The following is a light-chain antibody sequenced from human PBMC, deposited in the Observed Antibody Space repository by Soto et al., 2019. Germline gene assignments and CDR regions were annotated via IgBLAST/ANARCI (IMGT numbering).Light chain of an antibody. V-gene: IGKV1-6*01. CDR2: AAS. CDR1: QTISSW. J-gene: IGKJ1*01. Sequence: IQITQSPSTLSGAVVDRVTITCRASQTISSWLALYQQKPGKAPKLLIYAASNFQSGLPSSFSGSGSATDFTLTISSLPPEDSATYYCLQDYTSPRTFGQGTKVDIK. CDR3: LQDYTSPRT.